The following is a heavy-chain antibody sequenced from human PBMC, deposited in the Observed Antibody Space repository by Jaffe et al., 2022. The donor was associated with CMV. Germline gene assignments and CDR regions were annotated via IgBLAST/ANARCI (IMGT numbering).Heavy chain of an antibody. CDR3: ARAGTSTYYYDSSGYYLTYVY. J-gene: IGHJ4*02. Sequence: QVQLVQSGAEVKKPGSSVKVSCKASGGTFSSYAISWVRQAPGQGLEWMGGIIPIFGTANYAQKFQGRVTITADESTSTAYMELSSLRSEDTAVYYCARAGTSTYYYDSSGYYLTYVYWGQGTLVTVSS. CDR2: IIPIFGTA. V-gene: IGHV1-69*01. D-gene: IGHD3-22*01. CDR1: GGTFSSYA.